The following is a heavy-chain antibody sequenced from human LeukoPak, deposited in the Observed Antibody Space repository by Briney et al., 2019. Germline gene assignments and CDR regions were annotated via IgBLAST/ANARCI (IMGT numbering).Heavy chain of an antibody. Sequence: GASVKVSCKASGYTFTSYYMHWVRQAPGQGLEWMGIINPSGGSTSYAQKFQGRVTMTRDTSTSTVYMELSSLRSEDTAVYYCARTSGWTDQTTPIDYWGQGTLVTVSS. CDR1: GYTFTSYY. V-gene: IGHV1-46*01. CDR2: INPSGGST. J-gene: IGHJ4*02. CDR3: ARTSGWTDQTTPIDY. D-gene: IGHD1/OR15-1a*01.